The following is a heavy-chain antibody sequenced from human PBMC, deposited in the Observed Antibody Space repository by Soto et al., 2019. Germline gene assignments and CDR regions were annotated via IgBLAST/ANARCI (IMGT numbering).Heavy chain of an antibody. Sequence: QVHLVQSGAEVKKPGASVKVSCKASGYSFTDYYMHWGRQAPGQSLEWMGWINTKTGGTNYAQRVQGSVTMTGGTSINTSYMELSSRITEDTAVYYCARVGPTGGFDPWGQGTVVTVSS. V-gene: IGHV1-2*02. CDR3: ARVGPTGGFDP. CDR1: GYSFTDYY. D-gene: IGHD1-26*01. J-gene: IGHJ5*02. CDR2: INTKTGGT.